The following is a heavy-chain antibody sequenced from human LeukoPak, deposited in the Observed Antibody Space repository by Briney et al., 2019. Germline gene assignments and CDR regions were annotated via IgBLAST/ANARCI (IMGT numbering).Heavy chain of an antibody. Sequence: PGGSLRLSCAASGFTFSSYGMHWVRQAPGKGLEWVAFIRYDGSNKCYADSVKGRFTISRDNSKNTLYLQMNSLRAEDTAVYYCAKGSHYDSSGYEDYWGQGTLVTVSS. D-gene: IGHD3-22*01. V-gene: IGHV3-30*02. J-gene: IGHJ4*02. CDR1: GFTFSSYG. CDR3: AKGSHYDSSGYEDY. CDR2: IRYDGSNK.